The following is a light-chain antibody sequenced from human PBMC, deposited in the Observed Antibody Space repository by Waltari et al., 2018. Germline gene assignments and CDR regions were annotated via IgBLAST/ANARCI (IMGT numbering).Light chain of an antibody. V-gene: IGKV1-27*01. CDR2: AAS. Sequence: DIQMTQSPSSLSASVGDRITITCRASQAITNDLACYQQKPGKVPNLLIYAASTLQSGVPSRFSGSRSGTDFTLTISSLQPEDVATYYCQKYNSAPRTFGQGTKVEIK. CDR3: QKYNSAPRT. CDR1: QAITND. J-gene: IGKJ1*01.